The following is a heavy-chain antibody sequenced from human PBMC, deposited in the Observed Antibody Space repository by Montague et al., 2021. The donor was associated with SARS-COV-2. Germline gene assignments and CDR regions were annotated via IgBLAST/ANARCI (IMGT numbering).Heavy chain of an antibody. V-gene: IGHV4-39*07. Sequence: SETLSLTCTVSGGSISSGDYYWNWIRQPPGKGLEWIGEIYHSGSTNYNPSLKSRVTISLDKSKNQFSLNLSPATAADTAVYYCARFFSSWTDWGQETLVTVSS. CDR3: ARFFSSWTD. D-gene: IGHD6-13*01. CDR2: IYHSGST. J-gene: IGHJ4*02. CDR1: GGSISSGDYY.